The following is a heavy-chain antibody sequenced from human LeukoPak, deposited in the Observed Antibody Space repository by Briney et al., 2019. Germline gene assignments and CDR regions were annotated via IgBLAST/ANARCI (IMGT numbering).Heavy chain of an antibody. D-gene: IGHD6-13*01. V-gene: IGHV4-34*01. CDR2: INHSGST. CDR3: ARTAAYSSSWYYD. Sequence: PSETLSLTCAVYGGSSSGYYWSWIRQPPGKGLEWIGEINHSGSTNYNPSLKGRVTISVDTSKNQFSLKLSSVTAADTAVYYCARTAAYSSSWYYDWGQGTLVTVSS. CDR1: GGSSSGYY. J-gene: IGHJ4*02.